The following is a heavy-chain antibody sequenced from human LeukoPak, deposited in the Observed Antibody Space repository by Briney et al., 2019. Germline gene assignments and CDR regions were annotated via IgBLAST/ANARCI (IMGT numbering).Heavy chain of an antibody. J-gene: IGHJ3*02. CDR3: ARAPYYYDSSGSFDI. CDR2: ISSSSSYI. D-gene: IGHD3-22*01. V-gene: IGHV3-21*01. CDR1: GFTFSSYS. Sequence: GGSLRLSCAASGFTFSSYSMTWVRQAPGKGLEWVSSISSSSSYIYYADSVKGRFTISRDNAKNSLYLQMNSLRAEDTAVYYCARAPYYYDSSGSFDIWGQGTMVTVSS.